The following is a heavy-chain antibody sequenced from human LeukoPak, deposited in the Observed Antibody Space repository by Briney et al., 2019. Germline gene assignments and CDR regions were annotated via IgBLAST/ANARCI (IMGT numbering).Heavy chain of an antibody. V-gene: IGHV3-48*03. D-gene: IGHD3/OR15-3a*01. CDR3: ASTPADFTDF. CDR1: GFTFSSYE. J-gene: IGHJ4*02. CDR2: ISSSGSSI. Sequence: TGGSLRLSCAVSGFTFSSYEMNWVRQGPGKGLERGSYISSSGSSINYADPVKGRVTISRDNAKSSLYLQMNSLRAEETAVYYCASTPADFTDFWGQGTLVTVSS.